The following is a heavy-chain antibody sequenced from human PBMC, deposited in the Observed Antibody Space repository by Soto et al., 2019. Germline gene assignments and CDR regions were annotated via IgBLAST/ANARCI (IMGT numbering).Heavy chain of an antibody. CDR3: ARIQLWSLYYYYGMDV. Sequence: QVQLVQSGAEVKKPGSSVKVSCKASGGTFSSYTISWVRQAPGQGLEWMGRIIPILGIANYAQKFQGRVTITADKSTSTAYMELSSLRSEDTAVYYCARIQLWSLYYYYGMDVWGQGTTVTVSS. D-gene: IGHD5-18*01. CDR2: IIPILGIA. V-gene: IGHV1-69*02. J-gene: IGHJ6*02. CDR1: GGTFSSYT.